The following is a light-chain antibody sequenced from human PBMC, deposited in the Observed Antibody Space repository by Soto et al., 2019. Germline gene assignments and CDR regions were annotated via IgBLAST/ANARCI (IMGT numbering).Light chain of an antibody. CDR1: QDITRW. Sequence: DIPMTQSPSSVSAVVGDRVTITCRASQDITRWLASYQQQPGRAPKLLIYAASTLQGGVSSRFSGSGSATDFTLTISSLRPEDFATYYCQQAHSFPVTFGQGTRLDI. CDR2: AAS. CDR3: QQAHSFPVT. J-gene: IGKJ5*01. V-gene: IGKV1-12*01.